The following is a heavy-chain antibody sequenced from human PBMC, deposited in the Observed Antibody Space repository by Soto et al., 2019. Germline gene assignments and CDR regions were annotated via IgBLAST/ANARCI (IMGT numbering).Heavy chain of an antibody. CDR3: ARESNRVAATRIYYYYYMDV. CDR2: IKQDGSEK. J-gene: IGHJ6*03. CDR1: GFTFSSYW. V-gene: IGHV3-7*01. D-gene: IGHD2-15*01. Sequence: PGGSLRLSCAASGFTFSSYWMSWVRQAQGKGLEWVANIKQDGSEKYYVDSVKGRFTISRDNAKNSLYLQMNSLRAEDTAVYYCARESNRVAATRIYYYYYMDVWGKGTTVTVSS.